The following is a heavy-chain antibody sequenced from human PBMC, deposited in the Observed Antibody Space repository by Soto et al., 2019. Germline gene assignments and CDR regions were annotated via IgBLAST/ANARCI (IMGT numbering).Heavy chain of an antibody. V-gene: IGHV4-39*01. CDR2: IYYSGNT. J-gene: IGHJ6*03. CDR1: GGSIRSSSYF. Sequence: SETLSLTCTVSGGSIRSSSYFWGWIRQFPGKGLEWIGNIYYSGNTYYNPSLKSRVTISIDTSRNQFSLKLTSVTAADTAVYFCAKINGKIYQSMDVWGKGATVTV. D-gene: IGHD2-8*01. CDR3: AKINGKIYQSMDV.